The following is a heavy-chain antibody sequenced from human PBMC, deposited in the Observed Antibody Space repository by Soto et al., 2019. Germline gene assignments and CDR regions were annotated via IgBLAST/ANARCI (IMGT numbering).Heavy chain of an antibody. J-gene: IGHJ6*02. CDR3: AKDLGDYYDSSGYYHGYYYYGMDV. V-gene: IGHV3-23*01. Sequence: EVQLLESGGGLVQPGGSLRLSCAASGFTFSSYAMSWVRQAPGKGLEWVSAISGSGGSTYYADSVKGRFTISRDNSKNTLYLQMNSLRAEDTAVYYCAKDLGDYYDSSGYYHGYYYYGMDVWGQGTTVTVSS. CDR1: GFTFSSYA. CDR2: ISGSGGST. D-gene: IGHD3-22*01.